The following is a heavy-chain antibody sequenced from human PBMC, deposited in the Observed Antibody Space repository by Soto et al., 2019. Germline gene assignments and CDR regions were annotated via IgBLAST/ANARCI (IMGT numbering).Heavy chain of an antibody. CDR3: VRVVYPRRSIHFDY. J-gene: IGHJ4*02. Sequence: GGSLRLSCVASGFTFSSYSLNWVRQAPGKGLEWVSYISSSSTSIYYADSVKGRFTMSRDSAKNSLYLQMDSLRAGDTATYYFVRVVYPRRSIHFDYWGQGTLVTVSS. CDR2: ISSSSTSI. CDR1: GFTFSSYS. V-gene: IGHV3-48*01.